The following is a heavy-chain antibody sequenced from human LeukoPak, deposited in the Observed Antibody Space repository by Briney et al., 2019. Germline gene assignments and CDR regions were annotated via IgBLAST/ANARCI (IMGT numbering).Heavy chain of an antibody. Sequence: PSETLSLTCTVSGGSITSNHYYWGWIRQPPGKGLEWIGSISYGGSTHYNPSLKSRVTMSVDTSKNQFSLKLRSVTATDTAVYHCATSPGADYGGYHWFDPWGQGTLVTVSS. D-gene: IGHD4-23*01. J-gene: IGHJ5*02. CDR2: ISYGGST. CDR3: ATSPGADYGGYHWFDP. CDR1: GGSITSNHYY. V-gene: IGHV4-39*01.